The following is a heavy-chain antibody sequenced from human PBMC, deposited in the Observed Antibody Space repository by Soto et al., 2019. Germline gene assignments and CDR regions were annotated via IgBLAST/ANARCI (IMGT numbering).Heavy chain of an antibody. V-gene: IGHV3-23*01. CDR3: AKGVDGPHCTRTSCLFYFDY. CDR2: ISGSGST. Sequence: PGGSLRLSCAASGFTFSSYAMSWVRQAPGKGLDWVSAISGSGSTYYADSVKGRFTISRDNSKNTLYLQMSSLRAEDTAVYFCAKGVDGPHCTRTSCLFYFDYWGQGALVTVSS. D-gene: IGHD2-2*01. CDR1: GFTFSSYA. J-gene: IGHJ4*02.